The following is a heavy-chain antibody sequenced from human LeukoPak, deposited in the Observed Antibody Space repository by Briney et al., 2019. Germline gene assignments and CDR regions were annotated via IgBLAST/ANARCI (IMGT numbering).Heavy chain of an antibody. V-gene: IGHV5-51*01. CDR3: ARRFSSNWYYFDY. J-gene: IGHJ4*02. CDR1: GYGFTTYW. Sequence: GESLKISCKGSGYGFTTYWIGWVRQIPGKGLEWMGIIYPDDSDTVYSPSFQGQVTISADKSISTAYLQWSSLKASDTAVYYCARRFSSNWYYFDYWGQGTLVTVSS. D-gene: IGHD6-13*01. CDR2: IYPDDSDT.